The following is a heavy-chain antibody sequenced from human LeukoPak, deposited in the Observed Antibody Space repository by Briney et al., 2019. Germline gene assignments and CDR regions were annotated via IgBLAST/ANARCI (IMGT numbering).Heavy chain of an antibody. CDR3: ARGPAPLSYSYTMDL. Sequence: SQTLSLTCTVSGGSISSGDYYWSWIRQHPGQGLEWIGYTYYSGSTYYNPSLKSRLTISVDTSKNQFSLNLSSVTAADTALYYCARGPAPLSYSYTMDLWGQGTTVTVAS. CDR2: TYYSGST. J-gene: IGHJ6*02. V-gene: IGHV4-31*03. CDR1: GGSISSGDYY.